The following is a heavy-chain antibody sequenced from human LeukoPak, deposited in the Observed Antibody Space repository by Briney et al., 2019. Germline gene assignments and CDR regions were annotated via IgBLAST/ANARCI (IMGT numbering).Heavy chain of an antibody. D-gene: IGHD6-13*01. CDR3: ARAEIAAAANFDY. V-gene: IGHV3-11*01. J-gene: IGHJ4*02. Sequence: GGSLRLSCAASGFTFSDYYMSWIRQAPGKGLEWVSYISSSGSTIYYADSVRGRFTISRDNAKNSLYLQMNSLRAEDTAVYYCARAEIAAAANFDYWGQGTLVTVSS. CDR1: GFTFSDYY. CDR2: ISSSGSTI.